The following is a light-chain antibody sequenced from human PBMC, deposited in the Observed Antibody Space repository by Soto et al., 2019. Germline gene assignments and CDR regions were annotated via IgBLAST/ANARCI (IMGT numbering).Light chain of an antibody. V-gene: IGKV3-20*01. CDR2: GAS. CDR1: QDVGSNY. Sequence: EIVLTQSPGTLSLSPGERATLSCRASQDVGSNYLAWYQQKPGQAPRLLIYGASSRATGIPDRFSGSGSGTDFTLSISRLEPEDLAVYYCQYYGQTFGQGTEVEIK. CDR3: QYYGQT. J-gene: IGKJ1*01.